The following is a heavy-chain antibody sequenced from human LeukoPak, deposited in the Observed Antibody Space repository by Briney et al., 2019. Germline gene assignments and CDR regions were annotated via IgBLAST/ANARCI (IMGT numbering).Heavy chain of an antibody. V-gene: IGHV3-30*18. CDR1: GFIFSSYG. CDR3: AKDDAWLRFGE. J-gene: IGHJ4*02. D-gene: IGHD3-10*01. Sequence: GGSLRLSCAASGFIFSSYGLHWVRQAPGKGLEWVAVISYDGTNKYYADSVKGRFTISRDNSKNTLYLEVISLTAEDTAVYYCAKDDAWLRFGEWSQGTLVTVSS. CDR2: ISYDGTNK.